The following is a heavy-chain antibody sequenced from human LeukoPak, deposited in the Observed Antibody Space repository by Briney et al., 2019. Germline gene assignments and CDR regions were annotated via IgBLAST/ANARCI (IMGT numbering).Heavy chain of an antibody. Sequence: ASVKVSCKASGYTFSSYDINWVRQATGQGLEWMGWMNPNSGNTGYAQKFQGRVTMTRNTSISTAYMELSSLRSEDSAVYYCAAVDYYDSRGSPLDYWGQGTLVTVSS. CDR2: MNPNSGNT. J-gene: IGHJ4*02. CDR1: GYTFSSYD. V-gene: IGHV1-8*01. CDR3: AAVDYYDSRGSPLDY. D-gene: IGHD3-22*01.